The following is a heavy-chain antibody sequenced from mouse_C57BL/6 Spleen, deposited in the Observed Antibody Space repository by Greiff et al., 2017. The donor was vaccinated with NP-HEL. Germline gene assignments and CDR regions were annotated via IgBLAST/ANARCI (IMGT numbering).Heavy chain of an antibody. Sequence: EVQLQQSGPELVKPGASVKISCKASGYTFTDYYMNWVKQSHGKSLEWIGDINPNNGGTSYNQKFKGKATLTVDKSSSTAYMELRSLTSEDSAVYYCARVPYYGNYPFDYWGQGTTLTVSS. CDR2: INPNNGGT. CDR3: ARVPYYGNYPFDY. CDR1: GYTFTDYY. D-gene: IGHD2-10*01. J-gene: IGHJ2*01. V-gene: IGHV1-26*01.